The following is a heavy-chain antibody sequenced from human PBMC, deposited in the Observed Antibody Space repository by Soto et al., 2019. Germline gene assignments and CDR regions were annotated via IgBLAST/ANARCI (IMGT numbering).Heavy chain of an antibody. Sequence: EVQLVESGGGLVQPGGSLRLSCAASGFTFSSYEMNWVRQAPGKGLEWVSYISSSGSTIYYADSVKGRFTISRDNAKNSLYLQMNSLRAEDTAVYYCARCGGRWQHQGKYYFDYWGQGTLVTVSS. J-gene: IGHJ4*02. CDR2: ISSSGSTI. D-gene: IGHD3-16*01. CDR3: ARCGGRWQHQGKYYFDY. V-gene: IGHV3-48*03. CDR1: GFTFSSYE.